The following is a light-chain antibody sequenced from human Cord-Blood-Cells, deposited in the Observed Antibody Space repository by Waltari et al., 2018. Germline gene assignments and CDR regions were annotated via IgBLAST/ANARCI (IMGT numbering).Light chain of an antibody. CDR3: SSYTSSSTPV. CDR2: EVS. V-gene: IGLV2-14*01. CDR1: SSDVGGYNY. J-gene: IGLJ2*01. Sequence: QSALTQPASVSGSPGQSNTISCTGTSSDVGGYNYVSWYQQHPGKAPKLMIYEVSNRPAGVSTRVSGSKSGNTASLTISVLQAEDEADYYCSSYTSSSTPVFGGGTKLTVL.